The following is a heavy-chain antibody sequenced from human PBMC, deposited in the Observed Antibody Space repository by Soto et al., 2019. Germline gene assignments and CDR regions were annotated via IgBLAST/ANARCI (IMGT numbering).Heavy chain of an antibody. V-gene: IGHV1-2*04. CDR1: GYTFTGYY. CDR2: INPNSGGT. D-gene: IGHD2-8*01. J-gene: IGHJ4*02. Sequence: QVQLVQSGAEVKKPGASVKVSCKASGYTFTGYYMHWVRQAPGQGLEWMGWINPNSGGTNYAQKFKGWVTMTRDTSLSTAYMELSRLRSDDTAVYYCAREGGYCTNGVCYNFDYWGQGTLVTVSS. CDR3: AREGGYCTNGVCYNFDY.